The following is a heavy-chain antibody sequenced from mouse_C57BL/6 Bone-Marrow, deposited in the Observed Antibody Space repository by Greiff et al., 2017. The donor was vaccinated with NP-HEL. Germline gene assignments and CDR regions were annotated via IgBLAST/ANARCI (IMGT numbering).Heavy chain of an antibody. CDR3: ARTHYSKAAMDY. V-gene: IGHV1-22*01. CDR2: INPNNGGT. CDR1: GYTFTDYN. D-gene: IGHD2-5*01. Sequence: VQLQQSGPELLKPGASVKMSCKASGYTFTDYNMHWVKQSHGKSLEWIGYINPNNGGTSYNQKFKGKATLTVNKDSSTAYMELRSLTSEDSAVYYCARTHYSKAAMDYWGQGTSVTVSS. J-gene: IGHJ4*01.